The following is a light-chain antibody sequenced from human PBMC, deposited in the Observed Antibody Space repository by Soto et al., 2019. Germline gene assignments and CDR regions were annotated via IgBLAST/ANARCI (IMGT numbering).Light chain of an antibody. Sequence: VLTQSLDTLSLSPLERARIYCSYSQSIHTSLAWYQQKSGKPPRLVIYDSTLRANGVPDRFGGSRSGTEFTLTINSLEPEDFAVYYCQQRNVWPPITFGQGTRLEIK. J-gene: IGKJ5*01. V-gene: IGKV3-11*01. CDR3: QQRNVWPPIT. CDR2: DST. CDR1: QSIHTS.